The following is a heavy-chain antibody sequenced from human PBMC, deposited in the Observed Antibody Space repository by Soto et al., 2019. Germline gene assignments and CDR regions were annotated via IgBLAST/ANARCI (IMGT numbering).Heavy chain of an antibody. V-gene: IGHV4-59*01. CDR3: ARTITPDY. CDR2: VFYTGST. CDR1: GGSISSYY. Sequence: SETLSLTCTVSGGSISSYYWSWIRQPPGKGLEWIGYVFYTGSTNFNPSLKSRVTISVDTSKNQFSLKLSSVTAADTAVYYCARTITPDYWGQGTLVTVSS. D-gene: IGHD1-20*01. J-gene: IGHJ4*02.